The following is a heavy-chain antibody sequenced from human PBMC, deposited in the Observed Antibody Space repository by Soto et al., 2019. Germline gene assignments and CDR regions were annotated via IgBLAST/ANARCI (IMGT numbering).Heavy chain of an antibody. D-gene: IGHD3-10*01. CDR3: ARSSGSSIIYYYYYGMDV. CDR2: IWYDGSNK. CDR1: GFTFSSYG. J-gene: IGHJ6*02. Sequence: ESGGGVVQPGRSLRLSCAASGFTFSSYGMHWVRQAPGKGLEWVAVIWYDGSNKYYADSVKGRFTISRDNSKNTLYLQMNSLRAEDTAVYYCARSSGSSIIYYYYYGMDVWGQGTTVTVSS. V-gene: IGHV3-33*01.